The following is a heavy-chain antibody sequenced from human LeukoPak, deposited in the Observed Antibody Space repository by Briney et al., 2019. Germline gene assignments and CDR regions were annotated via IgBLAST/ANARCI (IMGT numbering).Heavy chain of an antibody. CDR1: GDSDSSNSVT. CDR3: ARRLTQYDCFDP. J-gene: IGHJ5*02. D-gene: IGHD2-2*01. V-gene: IGHV6-1*01. Sequence: SQTLSLTCAISGDSDSSNSVTWNWIRQSPSRGLEWLGRTYYRSTWYNDYAVSVRGRITVNPDTSKNQFSLHLNSVTPEDTAVYYCARRLTQYDCFDPWGQGILVTVSS. CDR2: TYYRSTWYN.